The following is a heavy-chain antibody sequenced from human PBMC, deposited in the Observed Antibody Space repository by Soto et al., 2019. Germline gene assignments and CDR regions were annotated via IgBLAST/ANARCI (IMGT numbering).Heavy chain of an antibody. CDR2: INPNSGGT. V-gene: IGHV1-2*02. D-gene: IGHD6-19*01. Sequence: QVQLVQSGAEVKKPGASVKVSCKASGYTFTGYYMHWVRQAPGQGLEWMGWINPNSGGTNYAQKFKGRVTMTRDTSISTAYMELSRLRSDDTAVYYCARVRADSSGWYQMGYFDYWGQGTLVTVSS. CDR1: GYTFTGYY. J-gene: IGHJ4*02. CDR3: ARVRADSSGWYQMGYFDY.